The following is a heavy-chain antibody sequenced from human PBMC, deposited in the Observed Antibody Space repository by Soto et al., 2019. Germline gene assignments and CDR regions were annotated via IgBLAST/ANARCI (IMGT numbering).Heavy chain of an antibody. CDR2: VSAVGGT. CDR3: AKEEAWGGIIGVAY. J-gene: IGHJ4*02. D-gene: IGHD3-10*01. Sequence: EVQLWESGGGLVQPGGSLRLSCVASGFTITNYGMSWVRQAPGKGLQGVSAVSAVGGTHYAESVKGRFTVSRDDSRNTLDLQMNNLRAEDTALYYCAKEEAWGGIIGVAYWGQGTLVTVSS. CDR1: GFTITNYG. V-gene: IGHV3-23*01.